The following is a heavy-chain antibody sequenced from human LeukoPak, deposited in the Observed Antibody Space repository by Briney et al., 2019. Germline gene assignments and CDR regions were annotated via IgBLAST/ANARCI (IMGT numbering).Heavy chain of an antibody. CDR2: ISASGSST. Sequence: PGGSLRLSCAASGFTFSSYAMSWVRQAPGKGLEWVVVISASGSSTSNADSVKGRFTISRDNSKNTLYLQMNSLRDEDTAVYYCAKAKSGYDPFDYWGQGTLVTVSS. V-gene: IGHV3-23*01. J-gene: IGHJ4*02. CDR3: AKAKSGYDPFDY. CDR1: GFTFSSYA. D-gene: IGHD5-12*01.